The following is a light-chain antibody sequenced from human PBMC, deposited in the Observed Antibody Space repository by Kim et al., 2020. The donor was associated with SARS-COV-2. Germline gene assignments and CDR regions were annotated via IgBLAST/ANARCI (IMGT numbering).Light chain of an antibody. V-gene: IGKV1-9*01. CDR2: AAS. CDR3: QQLNSYPLI. Sequence: ASVGDRVTITCRASQGINNYLAWYQQKSGKAPKLLIYAASILESGVPSRFSGSGSGTDFTLTINSLKPEDFATYYCQQLNSYPLIFGGGTKVDIK. CDR1: QGINNY. J-gene: IGKJ4*01.